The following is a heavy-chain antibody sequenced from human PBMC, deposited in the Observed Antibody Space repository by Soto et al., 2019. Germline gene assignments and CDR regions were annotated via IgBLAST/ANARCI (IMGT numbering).Heavy chain of an antibody. CDR2: MSAYNGNT. CDR3: ARGRSVDTAMYFDY. D-gene: IGHD5-18*01. J-gene: IGHJ4*02. Sequence: ASVKVSCKASGYTFTSYGISWVRQAPGQGLEWMGWMSAYNGNTNYAQKLQGRVTMTTDTSTSTAYMELRSLRSDDTAVYYCARGRSVDTAMYFDYWGQGTLVTVSS. CDR1: GYTFTSYG. V-gene: IGHV1-18*01.